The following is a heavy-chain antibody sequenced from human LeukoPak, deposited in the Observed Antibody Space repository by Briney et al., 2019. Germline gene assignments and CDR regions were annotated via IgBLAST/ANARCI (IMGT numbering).Heavy chain of an antibody. CDR2: IYHSGST. D-gene: IGHD6-13*01. V-gene: IGHV4-38-2*02. CDR1: GYSISSGYY. Sequence: SETLSLACTVSGYSISSGYYWGWIRQPPGKGLEWIGSIYHSGSTYYNPSLKSRVTISVDTSKNQFSLKLSSVTAADTAVYYCARDRIAAAGQDPWGQGTLVTVSS. CDR3: ARDRIAAAGQDP. J-gene: IGHJ5*02.